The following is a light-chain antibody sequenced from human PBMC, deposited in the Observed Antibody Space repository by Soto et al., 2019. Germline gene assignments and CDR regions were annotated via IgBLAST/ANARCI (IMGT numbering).Light chain of an antibody. CDR2: GAS. CDR3: QQTYSTLIT. CDR1: QSITIY. Sequence: DIQMTQSPSSLSASLGDRVTITCRASQSITIYLNWYQQKPGKAPNLLIYGASSLQSGGPSRFSGSGSGTEFTLTISSLQPEDFATYYCQQTYSTLITFGQGTRLEI. V-gene: IGKV1-39*01. J-gene: IGKJ5*01.